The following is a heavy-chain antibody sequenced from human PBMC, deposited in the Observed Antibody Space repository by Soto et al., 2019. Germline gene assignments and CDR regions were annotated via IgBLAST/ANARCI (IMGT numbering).Heavy chain of an antibody. D-gene: IGHD2-8*02. V-gene: IGHV3-9*01. CDR1: GFSFGDYA. CDR2: ISWKSGSI. CDR3: AKSTGGTANGLDV. J-gene: IGHJ6*02. Sequence: EVQLVESGGALVQPGRSLRLSCAASGFSFGDYAMHWVRQAPGKGLEWVSGISWKSGSIGDADSVKGRFTISRDNAKNSLYLQMNSLRAEDTALYYCAKSTGGTANGLDVWGQGTTVTVSS.